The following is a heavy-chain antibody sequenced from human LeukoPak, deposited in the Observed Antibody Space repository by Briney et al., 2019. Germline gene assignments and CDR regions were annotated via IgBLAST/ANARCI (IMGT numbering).Heavy chain of an antibody. J-gene: IGHJ2*01. CDR2: IYTSGST. CDR1: GGSISSNSYY. Sequence: SQTLSLTCTVSGGSISSNSYYWSWIRQPAGKGLEWIGRIYTSGSTNYNPSLKSRVTISVDTSKNQFSLKLSSVTAADTAVYFCARVYYGRTYDYWYFDLWGRGTLVTVSS. CDR3: ARVYYGRTYDYWYFDL. V-gene: IGHV4-61*02. D-gene: IGHD3-10*01.